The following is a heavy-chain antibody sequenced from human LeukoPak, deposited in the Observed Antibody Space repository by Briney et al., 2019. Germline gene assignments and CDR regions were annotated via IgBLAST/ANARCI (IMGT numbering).Heavy chain of an antibody. Sequence: SETLSLTCAVYGGSFSGYYWSWIRQPPGKGLEWIGEINHSGSTNYNPSLKSRVTISVDTSKNQFSLKLSSVTAADTAVYYCARGGPIQLWLHWGQGTLVTVSS. J-gene: IGHJ4*02. CDR1: GGSFSGYY. D-gene: IGHD5-18*01. V-gene: IGHV4-34*01. CDR2: INHSGST. CDR3: ARGGPIQLWLH.